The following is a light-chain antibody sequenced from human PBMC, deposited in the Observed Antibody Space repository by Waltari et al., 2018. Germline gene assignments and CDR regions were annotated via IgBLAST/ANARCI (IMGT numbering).Light chain of an antibody. J-gene: IGKJ2*01. Sequence: EIVLTQSPGTLSLSPGERATLSCRATQSVSSNYLAWYQQKPGQAPRLPIYGASSRATGIPDRFSGSGSGTDFSLFISRLEPEDFAVYYCQQYGSSPVTFGQGTKLEIK. CDR1: QSVSSNY. CDR2: GAS. V-gene: IGKV3-20*01. CDR3: QQYGSSPVT.